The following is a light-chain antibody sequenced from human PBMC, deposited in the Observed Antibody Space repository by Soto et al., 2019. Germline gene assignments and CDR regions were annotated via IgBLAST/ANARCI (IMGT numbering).Light chain of an antibody. CDR3: SSYAGRNNFV. CDR1: SSDVGSYNL. V-gene: IGLV2-23*01. Sequence: QSVLTQPASVSGSPGQSITISCTGTSSDVGSYNLVSWYQQHPGKAPKLMIYEGSKRPSGVSNRFSGSKSGNTASLTVSGLLAEDEADYYCSSYAGRNNFVFGTGTKVTVL. CDR2: EGS. J-gene: IGLJ1*01.